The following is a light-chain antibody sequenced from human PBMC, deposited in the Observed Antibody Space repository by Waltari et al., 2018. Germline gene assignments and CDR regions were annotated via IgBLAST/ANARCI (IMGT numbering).Light chain of an antibody. CDR3: QQYDSSPWT. CDR2: DAS. CDR1: QCISSSF. Sequence: DIVSTPSPATLSLWPGERATLPGGARQCISSSFLAWYQQKPGLAPRLLISDASSRAPGIPDRFSGSGSGTDFTLTISSLEAEDFAVYYCQQYDSSPWTFGQGTKLEIK. J-gene: IGKJ1*01. V-gene: IGKV3D-20*01.